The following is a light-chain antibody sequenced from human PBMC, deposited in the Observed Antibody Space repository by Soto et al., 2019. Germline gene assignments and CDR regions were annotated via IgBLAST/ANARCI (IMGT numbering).Light chain of an antibody. V-gene: IGKV3-11*01. Sequence: EVVLTQSPATLSVSPGERATLSCRASQSVSTNLAWYQQRPGQAPRLLIYDASNRATGIPARFSGSGSGTDFTLTISSLQPEDFAVYYCHQRSNWPPTFGGGTKVDIK. CDR1: QSVSTN. J-gene: IGKJ4*01. CDR2: DAS. CDR3: HQRSNWPPT.